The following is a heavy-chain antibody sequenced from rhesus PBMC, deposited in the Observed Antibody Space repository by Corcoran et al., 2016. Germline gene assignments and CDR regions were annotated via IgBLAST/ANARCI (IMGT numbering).Heavy chain of an antibody. J-gene: IGHJ4*01. Sequence: EVQLVESGGGLVQPGGSLRLSCAASGFTFSSYGMRWVRQDPGKGLEWFSSISSASSYIYYADSVKGRFTISRDNSKNTLSLQMNSLRAEDTSVYYCAKDQVGSGWYYFDYWGQGVLVTVSS. CDR2: ISSASSYI. D-gene: IGHD6-31*01. V-gene: IGHV3S5*01. CDR1: GFTFSSYG. CDR3: AKDQVGSGWYYFDY.